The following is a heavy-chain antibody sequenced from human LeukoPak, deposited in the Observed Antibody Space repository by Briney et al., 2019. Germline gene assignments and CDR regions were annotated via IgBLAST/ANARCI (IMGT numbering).Heavy chain of an antibody. CDR3: ARGPSEYSSSSDTFDV. D-gene: IGHD6-6*01. CDR2: INPSGGST. Sequence: ASVKVSCKASGYTFTRYYMHWVRQAPGQGLEWMGIINPSGGSTSYAQKFQVGVTMTRDMSASTVYMELSSLRSEDTAVYYCARGPSEYSSSSDTFDVWGQGTMVTVSS. J-gene: IGHJ3*01. V-gene: IGHV1-46*01. CDR1: GYTFTRYY.